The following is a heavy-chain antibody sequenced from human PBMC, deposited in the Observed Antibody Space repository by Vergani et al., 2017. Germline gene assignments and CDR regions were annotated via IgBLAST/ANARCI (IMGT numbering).Heavy chain of an antibody. CDR3: AKEEWGIAAAGATPGFYMDV. J-gene: IGHJ6*03. CDR2: ISYDGSNK. Sequence: QVQLVESGGGVVQPGRSLRLSCAASGFTFSSYGMHWVRQAPGKGLEWVAVISYDGSNKYYADSVKGRFTISRDNSKNTLYLQTNSLRAEDTAVYYCAKEEWGIAAAGATPGFYMDVWGKGTTVTVSS. D-gene: IGHD6-13*01. CDR1: GFTFSSYG. V-gene: IGHV3-30*18.